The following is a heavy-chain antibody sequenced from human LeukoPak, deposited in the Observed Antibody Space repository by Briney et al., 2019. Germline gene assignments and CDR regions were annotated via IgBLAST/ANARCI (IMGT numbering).Heavy chain of an antibody. D-gene: IGHD2-15*01. CDR2: ISGSGGST. CDR1: GFTFSSYA. CDR3: AKGVGYCSGGSCQQFDY. Sequence: PGGSLRLSCAASGFTFSSYAITWVRQAPGKGLEWVSGISGSGGSTYYADSVKGRFTISRDNSKNTLYLQMNSLRAEDTAVYYCAKGVGYCSGGSCQQFDYWGQGTLVTVSS. V-gene: IGHV3-23*01. J-gene: IGHJ4*02.